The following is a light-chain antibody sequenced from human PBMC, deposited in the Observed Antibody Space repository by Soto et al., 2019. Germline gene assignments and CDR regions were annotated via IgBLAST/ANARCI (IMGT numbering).Light chain of an antibody. CDR3: QQYNNYFTWT. J-gene: IGKJ1*01. V-gene: IGKV1-5*03. CDR2: KAS. CDR1: QSISSW. Sequence: DIQMTQSPSTLSASIGDRVTITCRASQSISSWLAWYQQKPGRAPKLLIYKASSLESGVPSRFSGSGPGTEFTLTISSLQPDDFATYYCQQYNNYFTWTFGQGTKVEIK.